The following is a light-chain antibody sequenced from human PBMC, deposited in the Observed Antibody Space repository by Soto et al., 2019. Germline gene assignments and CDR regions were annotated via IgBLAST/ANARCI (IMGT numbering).Light chain of an antibody. CDR2: GAS. CDR3: QQYDSSSEIT. CDR1: QSVSSSY. J-gene: IGKJ5*01. Sequence: EIVLTQSPGTLSLSPGERATLSCRASQSVSSSYLAWYQQKPGQAPRLLIYGASSRATGIPDRFSGSGSGTDVSLTISRLEPEDFAVYYCQQYDSSSEITFGQGTRLEIK. V-gene: IGKV3-20*01.